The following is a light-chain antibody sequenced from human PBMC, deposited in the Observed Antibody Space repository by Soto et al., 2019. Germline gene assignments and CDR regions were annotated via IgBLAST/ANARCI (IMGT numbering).Light chain of an antibody. CDR1: QSVSSSY. J-gene: IGKJ5*01. V-gene: IGKV3-15*01. CDR3: QQYNTYPIT. Sequence: EIVMTQSPGTLSLSPGERATLSCRASQSVSSSYLAWYQQKPGQAPRLLIYGASTRATGIPARFSGSGSGTEFTLTISSLQSEDFATYYCQQYNTYPITFGQGTRLEI. CDR2: GAS.